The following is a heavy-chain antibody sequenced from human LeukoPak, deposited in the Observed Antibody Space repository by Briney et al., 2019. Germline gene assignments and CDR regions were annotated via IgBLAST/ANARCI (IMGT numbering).Heavy chain of an antibody. D-gene: IGHD6-19*01. CDR3: ARDNGAGYYYYLDV. Sequence: TLRLSCAVSGITVSSRYMSWARQARGRGMEWVAVIYSGGSTYYADSVKGRFIISRDNLKNTVFLQVNSLRVEDTAVYYCARDNGAGYYYYLDVWGKGTTVTVSS. V-gene: IGHV3-53*01. CDR2: IYSGGST. J-gene: IGHJ6*03. CDR1: GITVSSRY.